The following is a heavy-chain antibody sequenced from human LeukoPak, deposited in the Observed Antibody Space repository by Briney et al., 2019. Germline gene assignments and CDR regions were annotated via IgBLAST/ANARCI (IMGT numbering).Heavy chain of an antibody. Sequence: ASVKVSCKASGYTFTSYGISWVRQAPGQGLEWMGWISAYNGNTNYAQKFQGRVTITADKSTSTAYMELSSLRSEDTAVYYCARNGQGGITGTTQHYYYYGMDVWGQGTTVTVSS. V-gene: IGHV1-18*01. CDR1: GYTFTSYG. CDR3: ARNGQGGITGTTQHYYYYGMDV. D-gene: IGHD1-7*01. CDR2: ISAYNGNT. J-gene: IGHJ6*02.